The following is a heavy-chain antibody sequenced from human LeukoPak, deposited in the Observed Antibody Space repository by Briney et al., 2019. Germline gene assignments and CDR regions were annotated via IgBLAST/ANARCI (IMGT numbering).Heavy chain of an antibody. V-gene: IGHV5-51*01. CDR2: IYPGDSDT. Sequence: PGESLKISCKGSGYSFTSYWIGWVRQMPGKGLEWMGIIYPGDSDTRYSPSFQGQVTISADKSISTAYLQWSSLKASDTAMYYCVRRPYCGGDCYSLSFDYWGQGTLVTVSS. CDR3: VRRPYCGGDCYSLSFDY. D-gene: IGHD2-21*02. J-gene: IGHJ4*02. CDR1: GYSFTSYW.